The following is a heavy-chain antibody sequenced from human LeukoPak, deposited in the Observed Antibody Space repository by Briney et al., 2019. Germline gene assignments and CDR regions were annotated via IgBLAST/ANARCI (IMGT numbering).Heavy chain of an antibody. CDR1: GYTFTSYH. D-gene: IGHD3-16*01. CDR2: INPSTGST. Sequence: GASLKVSCKPSGYTFTSYHMHWVRQTPGQRLEWMGVINPSTGSTHNAHIYPGRVTLTRDTSTHTHYMELSGLRSEDTPAYYCARGGYDFVYYYYGMDVWGQGSTVTVSS. V-gene: IGHV1-46*01. CDR3: ARGGYDFVYYYYGMDV. J-gene: IGHJ6*01.